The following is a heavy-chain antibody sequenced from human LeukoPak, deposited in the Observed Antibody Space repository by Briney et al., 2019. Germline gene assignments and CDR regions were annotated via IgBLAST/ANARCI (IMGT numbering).Heavy chain of an antibody. Sequence: PGGSLRLSXAASGFAFSTYWMTWVRQAPGKGLEWVANIKPDGSGKNYLDSVNGRFTISRDNAKNSLYLYMNSLRVEDTAVYYCSSQPAVLDLDCWGQRTLVTVSS. J-gene: IGHJ4*02. D-gene: IGHD2-2*01. CDR3: SSQPAVLDLDC. V-gene: IGHV3-7*01. CDR2: IKPDGSGK. CDR1: GFAFSTYW.